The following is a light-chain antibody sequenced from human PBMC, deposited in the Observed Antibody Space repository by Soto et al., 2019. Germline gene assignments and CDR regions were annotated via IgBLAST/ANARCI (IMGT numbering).Light chain of an antibody. Sequence: DIQMTQSPSTLSGSVGDRVTITCRASQTISSWLAWYQQKPGKAPKLLIYKASTLKSGVPSRFSGSGSGTEFTLTISSLQPDDFATYYCQQYGTYSRTFGQGTKVDIK. V-gene: IGKV1-5*03. CDR3: QQYGTYSRT. CDR2: KAS. J-gene: IGKJ1*01. CDR1: QTISSW.